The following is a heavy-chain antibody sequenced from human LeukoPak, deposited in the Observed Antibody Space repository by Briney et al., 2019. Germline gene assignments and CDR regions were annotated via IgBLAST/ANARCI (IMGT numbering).Heavy chain of an antibody. CDR1: GYTFTGYY. CDR2: IIPIFGTA. V-gene: IGHV1-69*13. CDR3: ARNRYSGYDSLCYFDY. J-gene: IGHJ4*02. Sequence: SVKVSCKASGYTFTGYYMHWVRQAPGQGLEWMGGIIPIFGTANYAQKFQGRVTITADESTSTAYMELSSLRSEDTAVYYCARNRYSGYDSLCYFDYWGQGTLVTVSS. D-gene: IGHD5-12*01.